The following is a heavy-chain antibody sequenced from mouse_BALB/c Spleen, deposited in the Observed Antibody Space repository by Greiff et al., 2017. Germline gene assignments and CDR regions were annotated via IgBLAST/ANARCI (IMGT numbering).Heavy chain of an antibody. Sequence: EVKLVESGPGLVKPSQSLSLTCTVTGYSITSDYAWNWIRQFPGNKLEWMGYISYSGSTSYNPSLKSRISITRDTSKNQFFLQLNSVTTEDTATYYCARRELMITDYAMDYWGQGTSVTVSS. CDR3: ARRELMITDYAMDY. D-gene: IGHD2-4*01. V-gene: IGHV3-2*02. CDR2: ISYSGST. J-gene: IGHJ4*01. CDR1: GYSITSDYA.